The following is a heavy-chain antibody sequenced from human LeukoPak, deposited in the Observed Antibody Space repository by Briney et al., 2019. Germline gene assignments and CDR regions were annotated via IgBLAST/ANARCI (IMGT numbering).Heavy chain of an antibody. D-gene: IGHD3-10*01. CDR3: ARDLSLWFGELLGYYYGMDV. V-gene: IGHV3-30*02. CDR2: IRYDGSNK. J-gene: IGHJ6*02. CDR1: GFTFSSYG. Sequence: GGSLRLSCAASGFTFSSYGMHWVRQAPGKGLEWVAFIRYDGSNKYYADSVKGRFTISRDNSKNTLYLQMNSLRAEDTAVYYCARDLSLWFGELLGYYYGMDVWGQGTTVTVSS.